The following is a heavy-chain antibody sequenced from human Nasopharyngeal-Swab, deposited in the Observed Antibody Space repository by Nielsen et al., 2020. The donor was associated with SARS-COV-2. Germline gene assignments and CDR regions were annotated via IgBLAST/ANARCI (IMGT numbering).Heavy chain of an antibody. CDR3: ARYKAAAGIWAFDI. Sequence: SETLSLTCTVSGGSISSGSYYWSWIRQSAGKGLEWIGRISPSGSTNYNPSLKSRVTISIDTSKNQFSLKLTSVTAADTAMYFCARYKAAAGIWAFDIWGQGTMVTVSS. V-gene: IGHV4-61*02. CDR2: ISPSGST. D-gene: IGHD6-13*01. J-gene: IGHJ3*02. CDR1: GGSISSGSYY.